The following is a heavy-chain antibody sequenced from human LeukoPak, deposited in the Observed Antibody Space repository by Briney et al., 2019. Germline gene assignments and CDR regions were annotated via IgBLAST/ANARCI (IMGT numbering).Heavy chain of an antibody. CDR1: GFTFSSYG. Sequence: GGTLGLSCAASGFTFSSYGMSWVRQAPGKGLEWVSAISGSGGSTYYADSVKGRFTISRDNAKNSLYLQMNSLRAEDTAVYYCASLYDGSGSYYNNPDYWGQGTLVTVSS. CDR2: ISGSGGST. V-gene: IGHV3-23*01. D-gene: IGHD3-10*01. CDR3: ASLYDGSGSYYNNPDY. J-gene: IGHJ4*02.